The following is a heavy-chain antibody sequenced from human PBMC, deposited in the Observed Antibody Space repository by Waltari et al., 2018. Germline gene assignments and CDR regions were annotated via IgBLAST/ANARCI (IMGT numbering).Heavy chain of an antibody. V-gene: IGHV4-59*01. CDR2: IYYSGST. Sequence: QVQLQESGPGLVKPSETLSLTCTVSGGSISSYYWSWIRQPPGKGLEWIGYIYYSGSTNYNPSRKSRVTISVDTSKNQFSLKLSSVTAADTAVYYCAREVSMVRGVIIHDACDIWGQGTMVTVSS. CDR3: AREVSMVRGVIIHDACDI. CDR1: GGSISSYY. D-gene: IGHD3-10*01. J-gene: IGHJ3*02.